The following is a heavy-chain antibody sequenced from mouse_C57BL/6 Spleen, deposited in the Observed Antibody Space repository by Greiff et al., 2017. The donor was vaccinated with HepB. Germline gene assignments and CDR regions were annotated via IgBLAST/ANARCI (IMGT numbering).Heavy chain of an antibody. CDR2: IDPEDGDT. V-gene: IGHV14-1*01. D-gene: IGHD1-1*01. J-gene: IGHJ1*03. Sequence: EVQLQQSGAELVRPGASVKLSCTASGFNIKDYYMHWVKQRPEQGLEWIGRIDPEDGDTEYAPKFQGKATMTADTSSNTAYLQLSSLTSEDTAVYYCTVYGSTRNWYFDVWGTGTTVTVSS. CDR3: TVYGSTRNWYFDV. CDR1: GFNIKDYY.